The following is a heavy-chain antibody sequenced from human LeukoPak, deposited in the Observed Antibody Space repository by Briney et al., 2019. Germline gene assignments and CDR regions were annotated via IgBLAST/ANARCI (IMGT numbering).Heavy chain of an antibody. CDR2: IYPGGDI. V-gene: IGHV3-NL1*01. D-gene: IGHD6-6*01. J-gene: IGHJ6*03. Sequence: PGGSLRLSCAASGFTFSSYGIHWVRQAPGKGLQWVSVIYPGGDIYYSDSVKGRFTISRDNSKNTLYLQINSLRDEDTALYYCAKDPGEAPPGFYMDVWGKGTTVTVSS. CDR1: GFTFSSYG. CDR3: AKDPGEAPPGFYMDV.